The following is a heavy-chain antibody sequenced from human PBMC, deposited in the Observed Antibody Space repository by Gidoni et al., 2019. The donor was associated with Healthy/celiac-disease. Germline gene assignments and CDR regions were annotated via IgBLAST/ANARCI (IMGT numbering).Heavy chain of an antibody. CDR3: ASGTGIAAAGDAFDI. CDR2: IYYRGST. J-gene: IGHJ3*02. Sequence: QVQLQESGPGLVKPSQTLSLTCTVSGGSISRGGYYWSWIRQHPGKGLEWIGYIYYRGSTYYNPSLKSRVTISVDTSKNQFSLKLSSVTAADTAVYYCASGTGIAAAGDAFDIWGQGTMVTVSS. CDR1: GGSISRGGYY. V-gene: IGHV4-31*03. D-gene: IGHD6-13*01.